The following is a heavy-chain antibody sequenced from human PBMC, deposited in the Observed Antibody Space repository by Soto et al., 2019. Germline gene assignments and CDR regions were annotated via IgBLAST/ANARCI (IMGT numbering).Heavy chain of an antibody. CDR1: GYGFTDYY. Sequence: GASVKVYWKTAGYGFTDYYMHWVRHAPGQGLEWMGWINPNSGGPISAQKFQGRVTMTRDASISTAYLELSRLRSDDTAVYYCARGGTTSLDYWGQGTQVTVSS. V-gene: IGHV1-2*02. CDR2: INPNSGGP. J-gene: IGHJ4*02. D-gene: IGHD1-1*01. CDR3: ARGGTTSLDY.